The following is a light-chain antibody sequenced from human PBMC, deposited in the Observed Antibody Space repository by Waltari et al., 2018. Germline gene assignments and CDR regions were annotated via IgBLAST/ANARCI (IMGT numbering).Light chain of an antibody. J-gene: IGKJ1*01. V-gene: IGKV3D-15*02. CDR1: RGVGRT. Sequence: SSGASRGVGRTLGWYQQRPGRAPSLLLFDASNRATGIPARFSGSGSGTEFSLTISRLEPADFAVYYCQQYGTRPATFGQGTKVEVK. CDR2: DAS. CDR3: QQYGTRPAT.